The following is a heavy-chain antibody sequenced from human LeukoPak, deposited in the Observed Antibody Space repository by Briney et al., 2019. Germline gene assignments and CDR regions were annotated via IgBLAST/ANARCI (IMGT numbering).Heavy chain of an antibody. CDR3: ARESPTHYYGSGSYPGPNDY. CDR2: INPSGGST. V-gene: IGHV1-46*01. Sequence: GASVKVSCKASGYIFTSYYMHWVRQAPGQGLEWMGIINPSGGSTSYAQKFQGRVAMTRDTPTSTVYMELSSLRSEDTAVYYCARESPTHYYGSGSYPGPNDYWGQGTLVTVSS. CDR1: GYIFTSYY. D-gene: IGHD3-10*01. J-gene: IGHJ4*02.